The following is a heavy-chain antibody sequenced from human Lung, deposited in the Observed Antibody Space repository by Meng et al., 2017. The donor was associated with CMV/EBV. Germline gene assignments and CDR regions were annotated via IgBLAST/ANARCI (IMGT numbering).Heavy chain of an antibody. CDR2: IYYSGST. V-gene: IGHV4-59*01. CDR3: ARLYSSSWFLPSGMDV. J-gene: IGHJ6*02. D-gene: IGHD6-13*01. Sequence: SETLSLXCTVSGGSISSYYWSWIRQPPGKGLEWIGYIYYSGSTNYNPSLKSRVTISVDTSKNQFSLKLSSVTAADTAVYYCARLYSSSWFLPSGMDVWGRGXTVTSP. CDR1: GGSISSYY.